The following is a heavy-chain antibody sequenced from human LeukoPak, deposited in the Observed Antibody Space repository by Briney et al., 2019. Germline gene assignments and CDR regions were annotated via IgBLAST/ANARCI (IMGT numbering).Heavy chain of an antibody. V-gene: IGHV4-59*01. CDR1: GGSINNYY. Sequence: SETLSLTCTVSGGSINNYYWSWIRQPPGKGVEWIGYIYYSGSTNYNPSLKSRVTMSVDTSKNQFSLKLSSVTAADTAVYYCARYDFNKFFDYWGQGTLVTVSS. D-gene: IGHD3-3*01. CDR3: ARYDFNKFFDY. J-gene: IGHJ4*02. CDR2: IYYSGST.